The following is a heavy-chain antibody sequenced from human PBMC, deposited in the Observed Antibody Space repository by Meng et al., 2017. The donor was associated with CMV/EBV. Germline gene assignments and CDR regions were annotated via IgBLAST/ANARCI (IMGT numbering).Heavy chain of an antibody. Sequence: QWQPQESGPGPVNPSQPLSPTCSVFGGSISSGDYYWSWIRQPPGKGLEWIGYIYYSGTTYYNPSLESRVTISVDTSKNQFSLNLSSVTAADTAVYYCARLSGSGTTSTGYHYAFDSWGQGTLVTVSS. D-gene: IGHD3-22*01. CDR1: GGSISSGDYY. J-gene: IGHJ4*02. V-gene: IGHV4-30-4*08. CDR3: ARLSGSGTTSTGYHYAFDS. CDR2: IYYSGTT.